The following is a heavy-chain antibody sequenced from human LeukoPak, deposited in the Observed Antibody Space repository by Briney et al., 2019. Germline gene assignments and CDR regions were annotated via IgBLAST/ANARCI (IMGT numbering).Heavy chain of an antibody. J-gene: IGHJ3*02. CDR1: GGSISSYY. V-gene: IGHV4-59*01. Sequence: SETLSLTCTVSGGSISSYYWSWIRQPPGKGLEWIGYIYYSGSTNYNPSLKSRVTISVDTSNNQFSLKLSSLTAADTAVYYCAGDRGGFEWGGSSSWYHPDDAFDIWGQGTMVTVSS. CDR2: IYYSGST. CDR3: AGDRGGFEWGGSSSWYHPDDAFDI. D-gene: IGHD6-13*01.